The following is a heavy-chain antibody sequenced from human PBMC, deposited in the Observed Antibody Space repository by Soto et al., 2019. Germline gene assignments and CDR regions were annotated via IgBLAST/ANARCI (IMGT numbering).Heavy chain of an antibody. CDR2: ISGSGGST. J-gene: IGHJ6*02. CDR3: AKAGGPYYYYGMDV. V-gene: IGHV3-23*01. CDR1: GFTFSSYA. D-gene: IGHD2-15*01. Sequence: GGSLRLSCAASGFTFSSYAMSWVRQAPGKGLEWVSAISGSGGSTYYADSVKGRFTISRDNSKNTLYLQMNSLRAEDTAVYYCAKAGGPYYYYGMDVWGQGTTVTVSS.